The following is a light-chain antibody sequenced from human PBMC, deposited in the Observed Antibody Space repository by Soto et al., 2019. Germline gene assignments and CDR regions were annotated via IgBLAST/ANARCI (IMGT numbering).Light chain of an antibody. CDR2: DAS. J-gene: IGKJ1*01. Sequence: DIQMTQSPSTLSASVGDRVTITCRASQSNSSWLAWYQQKPGKAPKLLIYDASSLESGVPSRFSGSGSGTEFTLTISSLQPDDFATYSCQQYNSYSPTFGQGT. V-gene: IGKV1-5*01. CDR3: QQYNSYSPT. CDR1: QSNSSW.